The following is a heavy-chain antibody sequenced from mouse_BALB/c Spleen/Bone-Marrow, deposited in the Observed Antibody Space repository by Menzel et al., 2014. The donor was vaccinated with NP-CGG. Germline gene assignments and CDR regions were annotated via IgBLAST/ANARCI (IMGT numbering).Heavy chain of an antibody. V-gene: IGHV5-17*02. D-gene: IGHD2-14*01. CDR2: ISSGSSTI. J-gene: IGHJ4*01. Sequence: EVKLVESGGGLVPPGGSRKLSCAASGFTFSSFGMHWVRQAPEKGLEWVAYISSGSSTIYYADTVKGRFTISRDNPKNTLFLQMTSLRSEDTAMYYCARWRYGYAMDYWGQGTSVTVSS. CDR1: GFTFSSFG. CDR3: ARWRYGYAMDY.